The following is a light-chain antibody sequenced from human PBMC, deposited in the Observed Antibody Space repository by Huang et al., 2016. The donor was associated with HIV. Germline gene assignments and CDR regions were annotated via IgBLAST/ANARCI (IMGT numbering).Light chain of an antibody. V-gene: IGKV3-15*01. CDR1: QNVSTN. CDR3: QHYDNWAPAT. CDR2: GAS. Sequence: EIVMTQSPVTLSVSPGESVTLSCRASQNVSTNLAWYQHKPGRAPRLLISGASTRATSVPARFSASGSGTEFTLTVGGLRSDDFAVYYCQHYDNWAPATFGQGTKLEFK. J-gene: IGKJ1*01.